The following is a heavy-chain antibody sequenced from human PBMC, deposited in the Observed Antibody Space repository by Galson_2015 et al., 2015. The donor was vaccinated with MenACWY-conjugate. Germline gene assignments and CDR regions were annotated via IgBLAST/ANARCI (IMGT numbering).Heavy chain of an antibody. Sequence: QSGAEVKKPGESLKISCKGSGYSFPNYWIGWVRQMPGKGLEWMGIIYPGDSDTRYSPSFQGQVTISADKSISTAYLQWSILKASDPAMYYCATKVEMATITPYYFDYWGQGTLVTVSS. V-gene: IGHV5-51*01. CDR3: ATKVEMATITPYYFDY. J-gene: IGHJ4*02. CDR1: GYSFPNYW. D-gene: IGHD5-24*01. CDR2: IYPGDSDT.